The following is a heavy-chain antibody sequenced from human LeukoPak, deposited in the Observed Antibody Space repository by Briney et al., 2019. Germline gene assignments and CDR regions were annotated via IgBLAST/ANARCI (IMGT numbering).Heavy chain of an antibody. V-gene: IGHV3-30*18. D-gene: IGHD2-2*01. CDR1: GFTFSSYG. Sequence: GGSLRLSCGASGFTFSSYGMHWVRQAPGKGLEWVAVISYDGSKKYYGDSVKGRFTISRDNSENRLYLQLNSLRPEDTAVHYCAKERGTTTWLDYWGQGILVTVSS. J-gene: IGHJ4*02. CDR3: AKERGTTTWLDY. CDR2: ISYDGSKK.